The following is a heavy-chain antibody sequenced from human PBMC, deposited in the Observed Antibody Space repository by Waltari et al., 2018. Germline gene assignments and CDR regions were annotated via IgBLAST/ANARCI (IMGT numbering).Heavy chain of an antibody. Sequence: EVQLVESGGGLVKPGGSLRLSCAASGFTFSSYSMNWVRQAPGKGLEWFSAIRCSISYIYYADSVKGRFTISRDNAKNSLYLQMNSLRAEDTAVYYCAREKGGLGGWDVWGQGTTVTVSS. CDR1: GFTFSSYS. CDR3: AREKGGLGGWDV. CDR2: IRCSISYI. J-gene: IGHJ6*02. V-gene: IGHV3-21*01. D-gene: IGHD3-16*01.